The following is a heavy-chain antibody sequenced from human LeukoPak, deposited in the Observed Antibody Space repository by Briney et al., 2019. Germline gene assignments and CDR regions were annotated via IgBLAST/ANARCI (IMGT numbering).Heavy chain of an antibody. CDR1: GGSISSYY. D-gene: IGHD3-3*01. CDR3: ARASMPLRYDFWSGYGNWFDP. CDR2: IYHTGST. V-gene: IGHV4-59*08. Sequence: SETLSLTCTVSGGSISSYYWSWIRQPPGKGLEWIGNIYHTGSTNYNPSLKSRIAISVDTSKNQFSLKLSSVTAADTAVYYCARASMPLRYDFWSGYGNWFDPWGQGTLVTVSS. J-gene: IGHJ5*02.